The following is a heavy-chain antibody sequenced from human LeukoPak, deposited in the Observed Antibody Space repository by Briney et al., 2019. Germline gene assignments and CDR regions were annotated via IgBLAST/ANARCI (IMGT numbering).Heavy chain of an antibody. J-gene: IGHJ4*02. CDR3: ARADYGYYGAY. D-gene: IGHD4-17*01. CDR1: RFTFSRYW. Sequence: PGGPLRLSCAASRFTFSRYWMSWVRQAPGKGLEWVANIKQDRSEKYYVDSVNGRFTISRDNAKNSLYLQMNSLRAEDTAVYYCARADYGYYGAYWGQGTLVTVSS. CDR2: IKQDRSEK. V-gene: IGHV3-7*05.